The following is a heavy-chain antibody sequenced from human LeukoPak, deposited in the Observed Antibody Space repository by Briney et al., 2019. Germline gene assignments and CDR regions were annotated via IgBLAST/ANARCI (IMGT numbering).Heavy chain of an antibody. CDR2: IKEDGSEI. V-gene: IGHV3-7*01. CDR1: AFTFSNCW. D-gene: IGHD4-23*01. Sequence: PGGSLRLSCAASAFTFSNCWMSWVRQAPGKGLEWVANIKEDGSEINYVDSVKGRFTISRDNAKNSLYLQMNSLTVDDTAVYYCARDRGYSSFDYWGQGTLVTVSS. CDR3: ARDRGYSSFDY. J-gene: IGHJ4*02.